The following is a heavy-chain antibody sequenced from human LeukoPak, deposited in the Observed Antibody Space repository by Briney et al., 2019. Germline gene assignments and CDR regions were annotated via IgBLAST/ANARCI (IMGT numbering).Heavy chain of an antibody. V-gene: IGHV1-18*01. CDR2: ISAYSGKT. CDR3: ATNYGSGSAPLDP. D-gene: IGHD3-10*01. CDR1: GYTFTSFD. Sequence: ASVKVSCKVSGYTFTSFDLSWVRQAPGQGLEWMGWISAYSGKTNYAEKFHDRVTMSTDTSTGIAYMELRSLRFDDTAVYYCATNYGSGSAPLDPWGPGTLVTVSA. J-gene: IGHJ5*02.